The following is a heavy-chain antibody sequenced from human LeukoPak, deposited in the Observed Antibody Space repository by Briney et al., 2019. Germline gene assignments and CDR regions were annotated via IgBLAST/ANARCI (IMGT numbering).Heavy chain of an antibody. D-gene: IGHD5-18*01. Sequence: SETLSLTCTVSGGSVSSGSYYWSWTRQPPGKGLEWIGYIYYSGSTNYNPSLKSRVTISVDTSKNQLSLKLSSVTAADTAVYYCARTWIQLFTPDFDLWGQGTLVTVSS. J-gene: IGHJ4*02. CDR2: IYYSGST. CDR1: GGSVSSGSYY. CDR3: ARTWIQLFTPDFDL. V-gene: IGHV4-61*01.